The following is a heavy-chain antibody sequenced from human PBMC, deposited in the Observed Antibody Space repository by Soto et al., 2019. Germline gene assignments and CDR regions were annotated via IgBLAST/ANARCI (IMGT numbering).Heavy chain of an antibody. CDR3: ARHLIYPHLIAVASGGFDY. Sequence: SETLSLTCTVSGGSISSSSYYWGWIRQPPGKGLEWIGSIYYSGSTYYNPSLKSRVTISVDTSKNQFSLKLSSVTAADTAVYYCARHLIYPHLIAVASGGFDYWGKGTRVTVSS. D-gene: IGHD6-19*01. CDR1: GGSISSSSYY. J-gene: IGHJ4*02. CDR2: IYYSGST. V-gene: IGHV4-39*01.